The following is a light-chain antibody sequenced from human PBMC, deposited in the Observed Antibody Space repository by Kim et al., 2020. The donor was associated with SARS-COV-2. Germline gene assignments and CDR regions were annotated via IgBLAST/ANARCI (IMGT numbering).Light chain of an antibody. CDR1: QSVSSN. J-gene: IGKJ2*01. CDR2: GAS. V-gene: IGKV3-15*01. Sequence: EIVMTQSPATLSVSPGERATLSCRASQSVSSNLAWYQQKPGQAPRLLIYGASARATGIPARFSGSGSGTEFTLTISSLQSEDFAVYYCQQYNNWPYTFGRGTKLEI. CDR3: QQYNNWPYT.